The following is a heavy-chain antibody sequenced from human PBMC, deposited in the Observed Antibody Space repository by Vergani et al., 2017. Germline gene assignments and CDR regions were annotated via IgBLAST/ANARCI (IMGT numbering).Heavy chain of an antibody. CDR2: IYWNDDQ. D-gene: IGHD3-22*01. J-gene: IGHJ2*01. Sequence: QITLKESGPTLVKPTQTLTLTCTFSGFSLNTRGVRVAWIRQPPGKALDWLALIYWNDDQHYSPSLNNRVTITKDTSKNQVVLTMTNMDPVDTAMYYCTWLYGPTGHWYFDFWGRGTLVAVSS. CDR1: GFSLNTRGVR. CDR3: TWLYGPTGHWYFDF. V-gene: IGHV2-5*01.